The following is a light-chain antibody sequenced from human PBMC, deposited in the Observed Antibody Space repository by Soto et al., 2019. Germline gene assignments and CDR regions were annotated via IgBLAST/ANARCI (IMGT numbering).Light chain of an antibody. CDR1: QDISNY. CDR2: EAT. V-gene: IGKV1-33*01. CDR3: QEYDNLPLT. J-gene: IGKJ4*01. Sequence: DIQITQSPSSLSASVGARVTITCQASQDISNYLNWYQQKPGKPPKLLIYEATNLETGVPSRFSGRGSGTDFTFTISSLRPTDIATYYCQEYDNLPLTLGGGNKVDIK.